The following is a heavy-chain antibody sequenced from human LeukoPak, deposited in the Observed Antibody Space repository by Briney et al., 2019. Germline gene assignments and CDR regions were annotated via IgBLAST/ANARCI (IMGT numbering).Heavy chain of an antibody. Sequence: SETLSLTCTVSGGSISSSSYYWGWIRQPPGKGLEWIGSIYYSGSTYYNPSLKSRVTISVDTSKNQFSLKLSSVTPADTAVYYCARQGGRDGYNRRWGQGTLVTVSS. CDR3: ARQGGRDGYNRR. J-gene: IGHJ4*02. D-gene: IGHD5-24*01. V-gene: IGHV4-39*01. CDR2: IYYSGST. CDR1: GGSISSSSYY.